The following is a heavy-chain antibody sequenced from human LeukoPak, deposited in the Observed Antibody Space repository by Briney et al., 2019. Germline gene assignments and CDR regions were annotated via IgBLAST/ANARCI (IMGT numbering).Heavy chain of an antibody. CDR2: IYYSGST. V-gene: IGHV4-39*01. Sequence: SQTLSLTCTLSGGSISSGSYYWSWIRQPPGKGLEWIGSIYYSGSTYYNPSLKSRVTISVDTSKNQFSLKLSSVTAADTAVYYCARPITSHAVPAAPSHFDYWGQGTLVTVSS. CDR1: GGSISSGSYY. J-gene: IGHJ4*02. CDR3: ARPITSHAVPAAPSHFDY. D-gene: IGHD2-2*01.